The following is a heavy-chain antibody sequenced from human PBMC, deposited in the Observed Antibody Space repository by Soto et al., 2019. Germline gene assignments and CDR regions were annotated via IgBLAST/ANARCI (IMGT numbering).Heavy chain of an antibody. CDR1: GYIFTNFG. V-gene: IGHV1-18*04. CDR2: ISTSDGHT. CDR3: ARWAFASNDRYLGALDI. Sequence: QVQLVQSGPEVKKPGASVKVSCKTSGYIFTNFGISWVRQAPGQGPELMGWISTSDGHTNYAQKNQESVTMPTDTSTTTAYREVRSLTFDDTAVHYSARWAFASNDRYLGALDIWGQGTLVTGSS. D-gene: IGHD6-19*01. J-gene: IGHJ3*02.